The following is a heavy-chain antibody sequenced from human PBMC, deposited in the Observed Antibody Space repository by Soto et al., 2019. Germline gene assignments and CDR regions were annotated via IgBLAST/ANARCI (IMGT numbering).Heavy chain of an antibody. CDR1: GGSISSGAYS. D-gene: IGHD5-12*01. CDR3: ARVAVGYDFDY. V-gene: IGHV4-30-2*01. J-gene: IGHJ4*02. CDR2: IYHSGST. Sequence: SETLSLTCAVSGGSISSGAYSWSWIRQPPGKGLEWIGYIYHSGSTSYSPSLKGRVTISVDRSKNQFSLKLTSVTAADTAVYYCARVAVGYDFDYWGQGTLVTVSS.